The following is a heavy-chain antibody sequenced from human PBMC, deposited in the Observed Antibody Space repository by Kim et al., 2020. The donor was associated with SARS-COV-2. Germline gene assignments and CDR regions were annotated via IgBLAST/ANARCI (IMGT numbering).Heavy chain of an antibody. J-gene: IGHJ6*02. V-gene: IGHV3-30*18. CDR2: ISYDGSNK. Sequence: GGSLRLSCAASGFTFSSYGMHWVRQAPGKGLEWVAVISYDGSNKYYADSVKGRFTISRDNSKNTLYLQMNSLRAEDTAVYYCAKDRRITIFGVKYYYYGMDVWGQGTTVTVSS. D-gene: IGHD3-3*01. CDR3: AKDRRITIFGVKYYYYGMDV. CDR1: GFTFSSYG.